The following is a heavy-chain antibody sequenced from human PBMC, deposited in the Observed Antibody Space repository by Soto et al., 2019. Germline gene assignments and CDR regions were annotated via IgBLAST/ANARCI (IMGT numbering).Heavy chain of an antibody. D-gene: IGHD4-17*01. V-gene: IGHV5-51*01. J-gene: IGHJ6*01. CDR3: ARLVNYGDYEVYYYYGMDV. CDR1: GYSFTSYW. CDR2: IYPGDSDT. Sequence: PGESLKISCKGSGYSFTSYWIGWVRQMSWKGLEWIGIIYPGDSDTRYSPSFQGQVTISADKSISTAYLQWSSLKASDSAMYYCARLVNYGDYEVYYYYGMDVWGQGTTVTVSS.